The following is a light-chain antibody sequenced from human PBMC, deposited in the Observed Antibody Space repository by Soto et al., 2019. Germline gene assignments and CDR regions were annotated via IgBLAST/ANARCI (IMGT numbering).Light chain of an antibody. CDR1: QSISSW. Sequence: DIQMTQSPSTLSASVGDRVTITCRASQSISSWLAWYQQKPGKAPKLLIYKASSLESGVPSRFSGSGSGTEFPLTISSLQPDEFANYYCQQYNSFWTFGQGTKVEIK. CDR2: KAS. V-gene: IGKV1-5*03. J-gene: IGKJ1*01. CDR3: QQYNSFWT.